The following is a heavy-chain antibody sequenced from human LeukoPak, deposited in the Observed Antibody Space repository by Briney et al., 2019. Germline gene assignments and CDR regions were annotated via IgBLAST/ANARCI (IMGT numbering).Heavy chain of an antibody. CDR1: GGSVNSGTYY. CDR3: ARKPIVNSAWYYFDY. CDR2: IYYSGSA. V-gene: IGHV4-39*07. D-gene: IGHD3-22*01. Sequence: PSETLSLTCTVSGGSVNSGTYYWSWIRQPPGKGLEWIGNIYYSGSAYYNPSLKSRVTMSVDTSKNQFSLKLSSVTAADTAVYYCARKPIVNSAWYYFDYWGQGTLVTVSS. J-gene: IGHJ4*02.